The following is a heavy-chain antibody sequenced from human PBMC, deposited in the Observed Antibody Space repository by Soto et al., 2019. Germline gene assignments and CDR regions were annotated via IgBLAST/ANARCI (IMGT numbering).Heavy chain of an antibody. CDR1: GYTXTGYY. D-gene: IGHD6-19*01. V-gene: IGHV1-2*02. CDR3: ARDRSSGPGWFDP. J-gene: IGHJ5*02. Sequence: SXKVSFKASGYTXTGYYMYLVRQAPGQGLEWMGWINPNSGGTNYAQKFQGRVTMTRDTSISTAYMELIRLRSDDTDVYYCARDRSSGPGWFDPWGQGTLVTVSS. CDR2: INPNSGGT.